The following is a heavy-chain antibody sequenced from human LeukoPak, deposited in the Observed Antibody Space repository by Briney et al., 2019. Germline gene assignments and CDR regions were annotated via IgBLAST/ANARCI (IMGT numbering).Heavy chain of an antibody. CDR3: ARGDDCSGDY. J-gene: IGHJ4*02. D-gene: IGHD2-21*01. Sequence: GESLKISCAASGFTFSTYWMSWVRQAPGKGLEWVANINQDGSEKYYVDSVKGRFTISRDNSKNSLYLQMNSLRAEDTAEYYCARGDDCSGDYWGQGTLVTVSS. V-gene: IGHV3-7*04. CDR1: GFTFSTYW. CDR2: INQDGSEK.